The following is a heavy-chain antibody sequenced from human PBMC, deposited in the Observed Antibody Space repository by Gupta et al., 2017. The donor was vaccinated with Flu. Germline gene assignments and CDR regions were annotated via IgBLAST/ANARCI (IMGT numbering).Heavy chain of an antibody. CDR2: LYSGGTT. J-gene: IGHJ6*02. D-gene: IGHD6-13*01. CDR1: GFPVRDNL. Sequence: EVQLVETGGGLIQAGGSLRLSCAASGFPVRDNLLLWVRQAPGKGLEWVAVLYSGGTTYYADSVKGRFTISRDHSKNTLFLQVNTVRAEDTAVYYCAAGTQQRVHYALDVWGQGTTVIVSS. CDR3: AAGTQQRVHYALDV. V-gene: IGHV3-53*02.